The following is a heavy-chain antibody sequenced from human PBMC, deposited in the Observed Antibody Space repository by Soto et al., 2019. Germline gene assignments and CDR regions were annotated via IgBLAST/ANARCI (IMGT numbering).Heavy chain of an antibody. CDR1: GGSSSSYY. CDR3: AREWVVRGVIITKTWFDP. CDR2: IYYSGST. Sequence: SETLSLTCTVSGGSSSSYYWSCILQPPGKGLEWIGYIYYSGSTNYNPSLKSRVTISVDTSKNQFSLKLSSVTAADTAVYYCAREWVVRGVIITKTWFDPWGQRTLVTVPS. V-gene: IGHV4-59*12. J-gene: IGHJ5*02. D-gene: IGHD3-10*01.